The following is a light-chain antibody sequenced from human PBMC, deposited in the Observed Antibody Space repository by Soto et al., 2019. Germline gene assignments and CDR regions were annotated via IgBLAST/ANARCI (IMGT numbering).Light chain of an antibody. CDR2: GAT. J-gene: IGKJ1*01. CDR1: QSVSNNY. Sequence: EIVLTQSPGTLSLSPGERATLSFRASQSVSNNYSSWYQQTPGQAPSLIICGATSGATSLPDWFSSRGSGKDFPLTISRLAPEDSAVYYCQQNGSPGTFGQGTKVDI. V-gene: IGKV3-20*01. CDR3: QQNGSPGT.